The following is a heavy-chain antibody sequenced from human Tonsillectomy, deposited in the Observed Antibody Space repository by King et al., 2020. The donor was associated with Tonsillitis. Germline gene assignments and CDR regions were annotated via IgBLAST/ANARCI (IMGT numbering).Heavy chain of an antibody. CDR1: GFTFSSYW. CDR3: ERGGYRFGYAANFDC. CDR2: INTDGSNT. J-gene: IGHJ4*02. D-gene: IGHD5-18*01. V-gene: IGHV3-74*01. Sequence: VQLVESGGGLVQPGGSLRLSCAASGFTFSSYWMFWVRQAPGKGLVWVSRINTDGSNTVYADSVKGRFTISRDNAKNTLYLQMNSLRAEDTAVYYCERGGYRFGYAANFDCWGRGTLVTVSS.